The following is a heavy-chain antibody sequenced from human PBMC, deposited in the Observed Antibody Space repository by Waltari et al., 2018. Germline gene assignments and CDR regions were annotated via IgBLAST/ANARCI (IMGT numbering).Heavy chain of an antibody. J-gene: IGHJ4*02. Sequence: LESGGASVQPGGSLRLSCAASGFNVNDNTMSWVRQPPGKGLEWVSSLSNRNDVSYQSDSVKGRFTTSRDIAGNSIYLQMSGLRSEDTAIYYCVREVGYTNSATWGQGTLVNVSP. CDR1: GFNVNDNT. CDR2: LSNRNDVS. V-gene: IGHV3-23*01. CDR3: VREVGYTNSAT. D-gene: IGHD4-4*01.